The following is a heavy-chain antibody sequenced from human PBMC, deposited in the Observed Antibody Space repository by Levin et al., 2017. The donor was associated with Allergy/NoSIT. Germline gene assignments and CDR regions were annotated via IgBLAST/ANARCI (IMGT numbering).Heavy chain of an antibody. D-gene: IGHD6-13*01. V-gene: IGHV3-30*18. CDR1: GFTFSSYG. CDR2: ISYDGSNK. CDR3: AKERSSRLGSMDV. J-gene: IGHJ6*02. Sequence: PGGSLRLSCAASGFTFSSYGMHWVRQAPGKGLEWVAVISYDGSNKYYADSVKGRFTISRDNSKNTLYLQMNSLRAEDTAVYYCAKERSSRLGSMDVWGQGTTVTVSS.